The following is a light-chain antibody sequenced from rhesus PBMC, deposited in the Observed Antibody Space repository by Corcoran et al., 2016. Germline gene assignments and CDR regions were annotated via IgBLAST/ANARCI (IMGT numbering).Light chain of an antibody. V-gene: IGLV2S9*01. J-gene: IGLJ6*01. Sequence: QSALTQPRSVSKSLGQSVTISCTGTSNDVGGYNDVSWYQQRPGTAPRLLLYDVSKRPSGVSDRFSGAKSGNPASLTISGLQADDEADYYFRSYRCRSTFVFGSGTTLTVL. CDR2: DVS. CDR1: SNDVGGYND. CDR3: RSYRCRSTFV.